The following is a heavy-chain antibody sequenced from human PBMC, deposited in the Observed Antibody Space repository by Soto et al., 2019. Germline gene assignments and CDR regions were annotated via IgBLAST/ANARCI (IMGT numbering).Heavy chain of an antibody. J-gene: IGHJ4*02. CDR2: IYPGDSDT. Sequence: GESLKISCQGSGYSFIGYWVALVRQMPGNGLEWMGIIYPGDSDTRYSPSFEGQVTISADRSISTAYLHWNSLRASDTAIYYCVRAGRARYGGYFDYWGQGTLVTVSS. CDR1: GYSFIGYW. V-gene: IGHV5-51*01. CDR3: VRAGRARYGGYFDY. D-gene: IGHD5-18*01.